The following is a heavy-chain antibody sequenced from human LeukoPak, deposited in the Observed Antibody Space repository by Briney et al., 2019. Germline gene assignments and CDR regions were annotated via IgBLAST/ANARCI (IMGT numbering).Heavy chain of an antibody. J-gene: IGHJ3*02. Sequence: GGSLRLSCAASGFPFGNSAMIWVRQAPGKGLEWVSALTASSGSTYSADSVKGRFTISRDNSKHTLYLQMDSLRAEDAAVYYCTRIRHCDSTYCPDAFDIWGQGTMVTVSS. CDR1: GFPFGNSA. D-gene: IGHD2/OR15-2a*01. CDR3: TRIRHCDSTYCPDAFDI. CDR2: LTASSGST. V-gene: IGHV3-23*01.